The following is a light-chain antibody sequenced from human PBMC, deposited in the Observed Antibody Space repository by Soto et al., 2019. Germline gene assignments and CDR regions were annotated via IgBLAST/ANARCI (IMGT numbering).Light chain of an antibody. Sequence: QSALTQHASVSGSPGQSITISCTGTSSDVGGYNYVSWYQQHPGKAPKLMIYDVSNRPSGVCNRCSGSKSGNTASLTISGLQAEDEADYYCSSYTNSGTLYVFGTGTKLTVL. V-gene: IGLV2-14*01. CDR1: SSDVGGYNY. J-gene: IGLJ1*01. CDR3: SSYTNSGTLYV. CDR2: DVS.